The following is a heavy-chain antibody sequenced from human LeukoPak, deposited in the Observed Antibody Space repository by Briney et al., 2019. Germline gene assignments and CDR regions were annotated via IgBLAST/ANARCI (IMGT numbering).Heavy chain of an antibody. CDR1: GFTFSSYA. CDR3: APSRDGYTMWDY. CDR2: ISYDGSNK. V-gene: IGHV3-30-3*01. J-gene: IGHJ4*02. Sequence: PGRSLRLSCAASGFTFSSYAMHWVRQAPGKGLEWVAVISYDGSNKYYADSVKGRFTISRDNSKNTLYLQMNSLRAEDTAVYYRAPSRDGYTMWDYWGQGTLVTVTS. D-gene: IGHD5-24*01.